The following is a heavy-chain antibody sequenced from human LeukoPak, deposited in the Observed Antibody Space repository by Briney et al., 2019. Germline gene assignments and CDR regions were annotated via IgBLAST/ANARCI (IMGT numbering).Heavy chain of an antibody. J-gene: IGHJ4*02. Sequence: ASETLSLTCAVYGASFSGYYWSWIRHPPGKGMEWLGEINHSGSTNYNPSLKSRVTISVDTSKNQFSLKLSSVTAADTAVYYCASFSSGWYGGDYWGQGTLVIVSS. CDR3: ASFSSGWYGGDY. D-gene: IGHD6-19*01. CDR2: INHSGST. V-gene: IGHV4-34*01. CDR1: GASFSGYY.